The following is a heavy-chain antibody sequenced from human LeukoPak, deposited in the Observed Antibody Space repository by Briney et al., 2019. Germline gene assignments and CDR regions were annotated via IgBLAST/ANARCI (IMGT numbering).Heavy chain of an antibody. D-gene: IGHD1-26*01. Sequence: WASVKVSCKASGGTFSSYAISWVRQAPGQGLEWMGGIIPIFGTANYAQKFQGRVTITADKSTSTAYMELSSLRSEDTAVYYCARNFIVGATSFYYYYYMDVWGKGTTVTVSS. J-gene: IGHJ6*03. CDR2: IIPIFGTA. CDR1: GGTFSSYA. V-gene: IGHV1-69*06. CDR3: ARNFIVGATSFYYYYYMDV.